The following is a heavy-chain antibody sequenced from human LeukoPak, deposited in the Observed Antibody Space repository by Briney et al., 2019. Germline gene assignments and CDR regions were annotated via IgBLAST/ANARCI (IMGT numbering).Heavy chain of an antibody. CDR2: ISSRGSTI. D-gene: IGHD6-19*01. J-gene: IGHJ1*01. V-gene: IGHV3-11*04. CDR3: ASYSGYSSGWYSSEYFQH. CDR1: GFTFSDYY. Sequence: GGSLRLSCAASGFTFSDYYMSWIRQAPGKGLEWVSYISSRGSTIYYAASVKGRFTISRYNAKNSLYLQMNSLRAEDTAVYYCASYSGYSSGWYSSEYFQHWGQGTLVTVSS.